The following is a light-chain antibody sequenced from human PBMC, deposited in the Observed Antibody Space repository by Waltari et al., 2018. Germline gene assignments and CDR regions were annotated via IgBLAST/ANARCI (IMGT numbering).Light chain of an antibody. CDR2: GAS. CDR3: QQYGMTPT. V-gene: IGKV3-20*01. Sequence: EIVLTQSPDTLSLSPGERATLSCRASQSVSSTYLAWYQHKPGQAPRLLIYGASSRATGIPDRFSGSGSGTDFTLTISRLEPEDFAVYFCQQYGMTPTFCQGTRLEIK. CDR1: QSVSSTY. J-gene: IGKJ5*01.